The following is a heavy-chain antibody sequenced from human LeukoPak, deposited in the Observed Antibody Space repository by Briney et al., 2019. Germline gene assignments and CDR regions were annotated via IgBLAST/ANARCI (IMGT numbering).Heavy chain of an antibody. J-gene: IGHJ4*02. D-gene: IGHD5-24*01. CDR2: IYYSGST. CDR3: ARVGPMATDY. Sequence: SETLSLTCTVSGGSISSSSYYWGWIRQPPGKGLEWIGSIYYSGSTYYNPSLKSRVTISVDTSKNQFSLKLSSVTAADTAVYYCARVGPMATDYWGQGTLVTVSS. CDR1: GGSISSSSYY. V-gene: IGHV4-39*07.